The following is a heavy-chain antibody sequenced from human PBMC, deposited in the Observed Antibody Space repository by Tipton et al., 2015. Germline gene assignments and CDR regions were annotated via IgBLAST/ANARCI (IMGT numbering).Heavy chain of an antibody. Sequence: VQLVQSGAEVKKPGESLKISCKGSGYNFANSWVAWVRQMPGKGLEWMGIIYVDDSDTRYSQSFQGQVTISADMSNSSAYLQWSSLKASDSAVYYCARRHVYDYYLDYWGQGTLVTVSS. V-gene: IGHV5-51*01. CDR3: ARRHVYDYYLDY. D-gene: IGHD5/OR15-5a*01. J-gene: IGHJ4*02. CDR1: GYNFANSW. CDR2: IYVDDSDT.